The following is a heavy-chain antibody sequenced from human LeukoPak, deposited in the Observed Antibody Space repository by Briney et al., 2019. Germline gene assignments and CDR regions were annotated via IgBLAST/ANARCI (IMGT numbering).Heavy chain of an antibody. CDR3: ARDSAAAMVSRFYYYYGMDV. Sequence: GSLRLSCAASGFTFSSYEMNWVRQAPGKGLEWVSYISSSGSTIYYADSVKGRFTISRDNAKNSLYLQMNSLRAEDTAVYYCARDSAAAMVSRFYYYYGMDVWGKGTTVTVSS. CDR1: GFTFSSYE. J-gene: IGHJ6*04. D-gene: IGHD2-2*01. V-gene: IGHV3-48*03. CDR2: ISSSGSTI.